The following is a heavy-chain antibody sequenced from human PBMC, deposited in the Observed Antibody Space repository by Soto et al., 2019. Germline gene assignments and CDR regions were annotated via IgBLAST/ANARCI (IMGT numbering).Heavy chain of an antibody. CDR3: ARGHVDYGSGSSKDYCYYMDV. V-gene: IGHV4-34*01. CDR2: INHSGST. Sequence: SETLSLTCAVYGGSFSGYYWSWIRQPPGKGLEWIGEINHSGSTNYNPSLKSRVTISVDTSKNQFSLKLSSVTAADTAVYYCARGHVDYGSGSSKDYCYYMDVWAKGTTVTVSS. CDR1: GGSFSGYY. D-gene: IGHD3-10*01. J-gene: IGHJ6*03.